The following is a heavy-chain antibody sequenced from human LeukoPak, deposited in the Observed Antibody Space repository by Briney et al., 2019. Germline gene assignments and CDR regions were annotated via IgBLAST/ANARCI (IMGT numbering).Heavy chain of an antibody. J-gene: IGHJ3*02. CDR2: MYPGNSET. Sequence: GESLKISCKGSGYSFTTYWIDWVRRMPGKGLEWIGIMYPGNSETKKSPSFEGQVTFSVDKSITTAYLQWSSLKVSDTAIYFCARHGPGDGLDIWGQGTMVTVSS. D-gene: IGHD7-27*01. CDR3: ARHGPGDGLDI. V-gene: IGHV5-51*01. CDR1: GYSFTTYW.